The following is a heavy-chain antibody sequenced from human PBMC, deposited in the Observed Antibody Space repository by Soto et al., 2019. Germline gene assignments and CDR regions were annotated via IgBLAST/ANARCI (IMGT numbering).Heavy chain of an antibody. CDR2: ISYDGSNK. D-gene: IGHD4-17*01. CDR1: GFTFSTYG. CDR3: AKDFSANYGGIIDRYYNYYGMDV. V-gene: IGHV3-30*18. Sequence: QVQLVESGGGVVQPGRSLRLSCAASGFTFSTYGMYWVRQAPGKGLEWVAVISYDGSNKYYADSVKGRFTISRDNSKKTVNLHMNSLRAEDTAVYYCAKDFSANYGGIIDRYYNYYGMDVWGQGTTVTVSS. J-gene: IGHJ6*02.